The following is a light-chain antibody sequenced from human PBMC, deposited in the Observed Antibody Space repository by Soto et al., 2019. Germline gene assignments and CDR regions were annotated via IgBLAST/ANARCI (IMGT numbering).Light chain of an antibody. CDR2: AAS. V-gene: IGKV1-27*01. CDR3: QKYDRVPFT. CDR1: QDIRNY. J-gene: IGKJ3*01. Sequence: DIQLTQSPSSLSSSVGDRVTITCRASQDIRNYFAWYQQKPGQAPKLLIYAASTIHSGVPSRFSGSGSETDFTLTINGLQPEDIATYYCQKYDRVPFTFGPGTKVDIK.